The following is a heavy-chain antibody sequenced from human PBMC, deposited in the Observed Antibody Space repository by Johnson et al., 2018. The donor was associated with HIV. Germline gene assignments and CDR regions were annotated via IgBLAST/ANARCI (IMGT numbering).Heavy chain of an antibody. Sequence: QMLLVESGGGLVQPGRSLRLSCAASGFTFTSYAMHWIRQAPGKGLEWVALVSYDGSNIHYADSVKGRFTISRDSSKNTLYLQMNSLRAEDTAFYYCARVIMVRGVLDVFDIWGQGTMVTVSS. J-gene: IGHJ3*02. CDR1: GFTFTSYA. V-gene: IGHV3-30*14. CDR3: ARVIMVRGVLDVFDI. CDR2: VSYDGSNI. D-gene: IGHD3-10*01.